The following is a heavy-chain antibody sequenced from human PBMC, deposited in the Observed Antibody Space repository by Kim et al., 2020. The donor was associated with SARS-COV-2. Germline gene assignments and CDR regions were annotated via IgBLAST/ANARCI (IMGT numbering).Heavy chain of an antibody. CDR1: GYTFTGYY. V-gene: IGHV1-2*04. Sequence: ASVKVSCKASGYTFTGYYMHWVRQAPGQGLEWMGWINPNSGGTNYAQKFQGWVTMTRDTSISTAYMELSRLRSDDTAVYYCARTGYSSGHTRRSNWFDPWGQGTLVTVSS. J-gene: IGHJ5*02. CDR2: INPNSGGT. D-gene: IGHD6-19*01. CDR3: ARTGYSSGHTRRSNWFDP.